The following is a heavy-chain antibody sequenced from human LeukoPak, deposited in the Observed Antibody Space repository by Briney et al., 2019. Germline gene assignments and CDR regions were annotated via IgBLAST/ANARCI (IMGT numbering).Heavy chain of an antibody. CDR3: ARGTCGGDCYFDY. Sequence: GRSLRLSCAASGFTFSSYAMHWVRQAPGKGLERVAVISYDGSNKYYADSVKGRFTISRDNSKNTLYLQMNSLRAEDTAVYYCARGTCGGDCYFDYWGQGTLVTVSS. V-gene: IGHV3-30*01. D-gene: IGHD2-21*02. CDR2: ISYDGSNK. CDR1: GFTFSSYA. J-gene: IGHJ4*02.